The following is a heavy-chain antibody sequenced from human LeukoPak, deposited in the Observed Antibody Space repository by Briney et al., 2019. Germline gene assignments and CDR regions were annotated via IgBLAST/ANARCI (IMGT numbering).Heavy chain of an antibody. CDR3: VRAPPGRCSDGFCYSDTLDI. Sequence: GGSLRLSCGAYGFTFSRYDMHWVRQATGRGLEWVSYIGTAGDTYYADSVKGRFTISRENAGNSLSLYMNSLRVGDTAVYYCVRAPPGRCSDGFCYSDTLDIWGRGTKVTVSS. J-gene: IGHJ3*02. V-gene: IGHV3-13*01. D-gene: IGHD2-15*01. CDR2: IGTAGDT. CDR1: GFTFSRYD.